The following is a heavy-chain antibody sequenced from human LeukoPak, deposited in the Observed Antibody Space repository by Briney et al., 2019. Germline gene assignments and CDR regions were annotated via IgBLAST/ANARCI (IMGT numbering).Heavy chain of an antibody. CDR3: ARDNIAGLGSSD. Sequence: GGSLRLSCTDSGFTFSRSAMHWVRQAPGKGLEWVSVTSYDGVHKYYADSVQGRFTISRDNSKNTLYLQMNSLRVEDTALYYCARDNIAGLGSSDWGQGTLVTVSS. V-gene: IGHV3-30-3*01. CDR1: GFTFSRSA. J-gene: IGHJ4*02. CDR2: TSYDGVHK. D-gene: IGHD3-10*01.